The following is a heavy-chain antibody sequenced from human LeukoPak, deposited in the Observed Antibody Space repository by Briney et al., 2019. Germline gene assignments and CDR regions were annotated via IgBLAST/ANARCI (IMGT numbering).Heavy chain of an antibody. J-gene: IGHJ4*02. CDR3: AKDLNSRSAYPWGYFDF. D-gene: IGHD3-16*01. Sequence: GGSLRLSCAASEFTVSNNYMSWVRQAPGKGLEWVSVINSGGSTYYADSVKGRFTISRDNSKNSLYLQVNSLRTEDTALYYCAKDLNSRSAYPWGYFDFWGQGTLVTVSS. CDR1: EFTVSNNY. V-gene: IGHV3-53*05. CDR2: INSGGST.